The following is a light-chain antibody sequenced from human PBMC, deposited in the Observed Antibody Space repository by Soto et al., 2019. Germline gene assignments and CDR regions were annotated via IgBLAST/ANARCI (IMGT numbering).Light chain of an antibody. V-gene: IGKV1-39*01. CDR1: QSISNY. J-gene: IGKJ4*01. CDR2: GAF. CDR3: QQSYSAPQVT. Sequence: DIQMTQSPSSLSASVGDRVTITCRTSQSISNYLNWYQQQPGKAPKLLIYGAFSLQSGVPSRFSGSGSGTDFTLTISSLQPEDFATYYCQQSYSAPQVTFGGGTKVDNK.